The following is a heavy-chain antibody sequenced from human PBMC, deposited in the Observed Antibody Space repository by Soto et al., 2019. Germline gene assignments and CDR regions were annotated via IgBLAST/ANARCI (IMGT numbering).Heavy chain of an antibody. J-gene: IGHJ4*02. CDR1: GFTFDTHG. V-gene: IGHV3-30*18. Sequence: QVQPVESGGGVVQPGRSLRLSCAASGFTFDTHGMHWVRQAPGTGLEWVALISYDGSDKYYADSVKGRFTVSRDNSKNTLYLEMNSLRAEDTAIYYCAKESLTIFGLVPFEYWGQGTLVTVSS. CDR3: AKESLTIFGLVPFEY. CDR2: ISYDGSDK. D-gene: IGHD3-3*01.